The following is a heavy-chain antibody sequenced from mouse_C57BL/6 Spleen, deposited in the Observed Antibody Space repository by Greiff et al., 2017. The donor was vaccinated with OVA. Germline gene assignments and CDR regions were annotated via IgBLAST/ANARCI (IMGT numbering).Heavy chain of an antibody. J-gene: IGHJ2*01. CDR3: AREGTY. V-gene: IGHV1-50*01. CDR1: GYTFTSYW. CDR2: IDPSDSYT. Sequence: QVQLQQPGAELVKPGASVKLSCKASGYTFTSYWMQWVKQRPGQGLEWIGEIDPSDSYTNYNQKFKGKATLTVDTSSSTAYMQLSSLTSEDSAVYYCAREGTYWGQCTTLTVSS.